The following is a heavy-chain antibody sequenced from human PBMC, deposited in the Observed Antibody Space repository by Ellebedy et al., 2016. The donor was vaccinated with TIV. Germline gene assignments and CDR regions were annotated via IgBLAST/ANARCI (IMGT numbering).Heavy chain of an antibody. D-gene: IGHD6-13*01. CDR3: ARDLAPYTGIAAAATDY. CDR1: GYTFTSYY. Sequence: AASVKVSCKASGYTFTSYYMHWVRQAPGQGLEWMGIINPSGGSTSYAQKFQGRVTMTRDTSTSTVYMELSSLRSEDTAVYYCARDLAPYTGIAAAATDYWGQGTLVTVSS. V-gene: IGHV1-46*01. J-gene: IGHJ4*02. CDR2: INPSGGST.